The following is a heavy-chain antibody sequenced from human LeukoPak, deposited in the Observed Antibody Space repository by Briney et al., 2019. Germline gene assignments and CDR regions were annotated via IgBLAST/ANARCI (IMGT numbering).Heavy chain of an antibody. Sequence: PSETLSLTCTVSGGSISPYYWSWIRQPPGKGLEWIGEINHSGSTNYNPSLKSRVTISVDTSKNQFSLKLSSVTAADTAVYYCARGRQFRRFDPWGQGTLVTVSS. CDR3: ARGRQFRRFDP. CDR2: INHSGST. V-gene: IGHV4-34*01. D-gene: IGHD4-11*01. J-gene: IGHJ5*02. CDR1: GGSISPYY.